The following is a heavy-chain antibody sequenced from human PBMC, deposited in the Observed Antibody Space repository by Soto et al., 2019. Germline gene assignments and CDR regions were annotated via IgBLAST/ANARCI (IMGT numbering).Heavy chain of an antibody. CDR3: GRGGGYNWNYGWLDP. D-gene: IGHD1-7*01. CDR1: GGTFSSYT. Sequence: VKVSCKASGGTFSSYTISWVRQAPGQGLEWMGRIIPILGIANYAQKFQGRVTITADKSTSTAYMELSSLRSEDTAVYYCGRGGGYNWNYGWLDPWGQGTLVTVSS. CDR2: IIPILGIA. V-gene: IGHV1-69*02. J-gene: IGHJ5*02.